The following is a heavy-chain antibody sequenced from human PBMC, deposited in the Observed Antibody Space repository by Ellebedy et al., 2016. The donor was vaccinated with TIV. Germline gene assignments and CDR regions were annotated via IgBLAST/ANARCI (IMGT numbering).Heavy chain of an antibody. CDR3: ARVEGYFYTFDI. CDR2: IFPGDSDT. D-gene: IGHD2/OR15-2a*01. J-gene: IGHJ3*02. V-gene: IGHV5-51*01. Sequence: KVSCKGSGYSFTSYWIGWVRQMPGRGLDWMGIIFPGDSDTRYSPSFQGQVAFSVDESTSTAYLLWDSLRASDTAMYYCARVEGYFYTFDIWGQGTMVAVSS. CDR1: GYSFTSYW.